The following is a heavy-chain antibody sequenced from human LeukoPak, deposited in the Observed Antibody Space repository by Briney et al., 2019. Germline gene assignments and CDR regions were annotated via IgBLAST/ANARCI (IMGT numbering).Heavy chain of an antibody. J-gene: IGHJ4*02. Sequence: GGSLRLSCAASGFTFSSYAMHWVRQAPGKGLEYVSGISSNGGSTYYAGSVKGRFTISRDNSKNTVNLQMGSLRIEDTAVYHCAKEGYYGSGSFPDYWGQGTLVTVSS. CDR2: ISSNGGST. V-gene: IGHV3-64*02. CDR3: AKEGYYGSGSFPDY. D-gene: IGHD3-10*01. CDR1: GFTFSSYA.